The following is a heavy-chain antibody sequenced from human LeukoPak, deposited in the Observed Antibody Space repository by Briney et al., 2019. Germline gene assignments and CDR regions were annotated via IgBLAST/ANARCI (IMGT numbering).Heavy chain of an antibody. CDR3: ARADSGSYGPVDY. Sequence: SETLSLTCTVSGGSISSGDYYWSWIRQPPGKGLEWIGYIYYSGSTYYNPSLKSRVTISVDTSKNQFSLKLSSVTAADTAVYFCARADSGSYGPVDYWGQGTLVTVSS. D-gene: IGHD1-26*01. CDR2: IYYSGST. J-gene: IGHJ4*02. CDR1: GGSISSGDYY. V-gene: IGHV4-30-4*02.